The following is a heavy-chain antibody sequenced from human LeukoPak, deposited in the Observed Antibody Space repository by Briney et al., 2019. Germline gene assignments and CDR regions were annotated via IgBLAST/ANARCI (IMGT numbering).Heavy chain of an antibody. J-gene: IGHJ3*01. CDR2: IYYSGST. CDR3: ARSPGGGFDF. CDR1: GGSISPYF. V-gene: IGHV4-59*01. D-gene: IGHD2-15*01. Sequence: SETPSLTCTVSGGSISPYFWRWIRQPPGKGLEWIGYIYYSGSTKYNPSLKSRVSISVDTSKKQFSLKLSSVTAADTAVYYCARSPGGGFDFWGQGTMVTVSS.